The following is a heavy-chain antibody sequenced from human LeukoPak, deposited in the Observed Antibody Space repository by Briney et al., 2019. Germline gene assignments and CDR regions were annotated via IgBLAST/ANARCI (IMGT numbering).Heavy chain of an antibody. CDR1: GFTFSSYC. J-gene: IGHJ5*02. CDR3: AKDQGELRFDP. Sequence: GSLRLSCGTSGFTFSSYCMTLVRQAPRKGLEWVSSINSSGGIAYYADSVKGRFTISRDNSRNTLFLQMNSLRAEDTAIYYCAKDQGELRFDPWGQGTLVTVSS. D-gene: IGHD1-26*01. CDR2: INSSGGIA. V-gene: IGHV3-23*01.